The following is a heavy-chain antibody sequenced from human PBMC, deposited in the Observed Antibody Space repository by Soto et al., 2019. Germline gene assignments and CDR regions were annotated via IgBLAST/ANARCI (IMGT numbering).Heavy chain of an antibody. CDR2: ISYDGSNK. CDR1: GFTFSSYA. V-gene: IGHV3-30-3*01. CDR3: ARVAPYDFWSGYYDY. Sequence: GSLRLSCAASGFTFSSYAMHWVRQAPGKGLEWVAVISYDGSNKYYADSVKGRFTISRDNSKNTLYLQMNSLRAEDTAVYYCARVAPYDFWSGYYDYWGQGTLVTVSS. D-gene: IGHD3-3*01. J-gene: IGHJ4*02.